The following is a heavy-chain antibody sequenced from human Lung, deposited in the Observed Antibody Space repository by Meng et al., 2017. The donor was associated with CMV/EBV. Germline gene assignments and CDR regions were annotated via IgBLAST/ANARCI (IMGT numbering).Heavy chain of an antibody. V-gene: IGHV1-2*02. Sequence: SVXVSXXASGYTFTGYYILWVRQAPGQGLEWMGWMNPDRGAVNYVQKFQGRVTMTRDSSISTAYMELSRLRSDDTAVYYCARDLKGTTVTATGLYGMDVWGQGTRVTVSS. D-gene: IGHD4-11*01. J-gene: IGHJ6*02. CDR1: GYTFTGYY. CDR2: MNPDRGAV. CDR3: ARDLKGTTVTATGLYGMDV.